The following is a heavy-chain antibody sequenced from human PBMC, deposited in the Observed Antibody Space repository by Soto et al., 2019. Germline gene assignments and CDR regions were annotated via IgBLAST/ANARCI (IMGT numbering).Heavy chain of an antibody. CDR3: ARRGYCTNGVCYYGMDV. Sequence: PSETLSLTCTVSGGSISNYYWGWIRQPPGKGLEWIGYIYYSGSTNYNPSLKSRVTISVDTSKNQFSLKLSSVTAADTAVYYCARRGYCTNGVCYYGMDVWGQGTTVTVSS. D-gene: IGHD2-8*01. CDR2: IYYSGST. V-gene: IGHV4-59*01. J-gene: IGHJ6*02. CDR1: GGSISNYY.